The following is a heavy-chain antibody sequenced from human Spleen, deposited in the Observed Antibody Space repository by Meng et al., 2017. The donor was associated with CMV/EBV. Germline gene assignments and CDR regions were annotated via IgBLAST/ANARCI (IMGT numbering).Heavy chain of an antibody. CDR2: IKPNNGDT. CDR1: GYTFTGSY. CDR3: ARGAEYCTTTNCYKTFDP. Sequence: ASVKVSCKASGYTFTGSYIHWVRQAPGQGLEWMGWIKPNNGDTKYAQRFQGRVTMTRDTSISTAYMDLSGLTSDDTAVYYCARGAEYCTTTNCYKTFDPWGQGTLVTVSS. V-gene: IGHV1-2*02. J-gene: IGHJ5*02. D-gene: IGHD2-2*02.